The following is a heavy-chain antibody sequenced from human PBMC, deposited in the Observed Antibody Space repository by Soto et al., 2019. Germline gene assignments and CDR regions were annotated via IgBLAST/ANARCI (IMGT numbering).Heavy chain of an antibody. D-gene: IGHD6-13*01. Sequence: SETLSLTCTVSGDSISSGDYYWSWIRQPPGKGLEWIGCIYYSGNTYYNPSLKRRFSISVDTSKNQFSLQLSSVTVADTAVYYCARDFKRSSSPPGPLEYWVLGTLVT. V-gene: IGHV4-30-4*01. CDR1: GDSISSGDYY. CDR2: IYYSGNT. CDR3: ARDFKRSSSPPGPLEY. J-gene: IGHJ4*02.